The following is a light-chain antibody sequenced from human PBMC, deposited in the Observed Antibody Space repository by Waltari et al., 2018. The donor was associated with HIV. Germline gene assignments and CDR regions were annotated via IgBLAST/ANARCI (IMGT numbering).Light chain of an antibody. Sequence: QSVLTQPPSASGTPGQRVTISCSGGRFNIGVTSVTWYQQPPGTAPRLLIHHSNQRPSGVPDRFSGSKSGTSASLAISGLQSEDEADYYCAAWDDNLNALFGGGTTLTVL. V-gene: IGLV1-44*01. CDR3: AAWDDNLNAL. CDR2: HSN. CDR1: RFNIGVTS. J-gene: IGLJ2*01.